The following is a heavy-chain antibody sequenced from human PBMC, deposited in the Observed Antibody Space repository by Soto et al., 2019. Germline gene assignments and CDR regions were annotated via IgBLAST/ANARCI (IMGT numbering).Heavy chain of an antibody. CDR3: ARYSIAADLSAVDY. Sequence: EVQLVESGGGLVQQGRSLRLSCTGSGFTLGAYAMCWVRQAPGKGLEWVGSIRSRAYGGTTEYAASVKGRFTISRDAYKSIAYLQMDSLKTEDTAMYVCARYSIAADLSAVDYWGPRTLITFSS. J-gene: IGHJ4*02. CDR2: IRSRAYGGTT. CDR1: GFTLGAYA. D-gene: IGHD6-13*01. V-gene: IGHV3-49*04.